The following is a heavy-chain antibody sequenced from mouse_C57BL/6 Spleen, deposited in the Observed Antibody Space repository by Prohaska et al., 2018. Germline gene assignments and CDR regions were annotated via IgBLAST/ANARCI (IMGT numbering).Heavy chain of an antibody. CDR1: GFTFSGFW. J-gene: IGHJ1*03. D-gene: IGHD2-1*01. CDR2: INSDGSAI. Sequence: EVQLLETGGGLVQPGGSRGLSCEGSGFTFSGFWMSWVRQTPGKTLEWIGDINSDGSAINYAPSIKDRFTILRDNDKSTLYLQMSNVRSEDTATYFCMRYGNYWYFDVWGKGTTVTVSS. V-gene: IGHV11-2*01. CDR3: MRYGNYWYFDV.